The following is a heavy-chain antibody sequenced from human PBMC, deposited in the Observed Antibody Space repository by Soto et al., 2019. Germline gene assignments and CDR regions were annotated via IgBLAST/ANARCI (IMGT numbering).Heavy chain of an antibody. CDR2: MNPNSGNT. Sequence: ASVKVSCKASGYTFTSYDINWVRQATGQGLEWMGWMNPNSGNTGYAHKFQGRVTMTRNTSISTAYMELSSLRSEDTAVYYCARDRDDYGSGNYYNRIDFWGQGTLVTVSS. D-gene: IGHD3-10*01. V-gene: IGHV1-8*01. CDR1: GYTFTSYD. J-gene: IGHJ4*02. CDR3: ARDRDDYGSGNYYNRIDF.